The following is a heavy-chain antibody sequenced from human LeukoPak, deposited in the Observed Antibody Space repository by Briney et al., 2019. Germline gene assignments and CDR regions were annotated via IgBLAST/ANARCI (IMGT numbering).Heavy chain of an antibody. CDR3: ALPFRGYTYGSSGGGADY. D-gene: IGHD5-18*01. J-gene: IGHJ4*02. V-gene: IGHV1-46*01. CDR1: GYTSSGVD. Sequence: ASVRVSCEPSGYTSSGVDINTVPQAPGQGLEWMGVINPSGGSTTYAQKFQGRVTVTGDTSTSTVYMELSSLRFEDTAVYYCALPFRGYTYGSSGGGADYWGQGTLVTVSS. CDR2: INPSGGST.